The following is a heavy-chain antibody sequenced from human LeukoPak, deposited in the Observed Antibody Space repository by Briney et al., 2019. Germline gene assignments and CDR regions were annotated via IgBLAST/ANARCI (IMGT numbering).Heavy chain of an antibody. CDR2: IGTAGDT. Sequence: GGSLRLSRAASGFTFSSYDMHWVRQAAGKRVEGVSAIGTAGDTYYPGSVKGRFTISRENAKNSFYLQMNSLRAGDTAVYYCARALEYSSGSLDYWGQGTLVTVSS. CDR3: ARALEYSSGSLDY. D-gene: IGHD6-19*01. J-gene: IGHJ4*02. CDR1: GFTFSSYD. V-gene: IGHV3-13*01.